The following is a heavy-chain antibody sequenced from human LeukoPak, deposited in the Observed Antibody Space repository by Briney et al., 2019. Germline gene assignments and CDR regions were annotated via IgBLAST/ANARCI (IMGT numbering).Heavy chain of an antibody. J-gene: IGHJ4*02. CDR1: GYSLTEFS. Sequence: ASVKVSCKVSGYSLTEFSMHWVRQAPGKGLEWMGGFDPKDGETVSAQEFLGRVIMTEDTSTDTAYMELSSLSSEDTAIYYCTTYYYDSSGFYSSFDYWGQGTLVTVSS. D-gene: IGHD3-22*01. CDR2: FDPKDGET. CDR3: TTYYYDSSGFYSSFDY. V-gene: IGHV1-24*01.